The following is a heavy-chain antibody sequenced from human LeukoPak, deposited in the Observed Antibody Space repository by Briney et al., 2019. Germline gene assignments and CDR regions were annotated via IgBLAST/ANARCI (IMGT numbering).Heavy chain of an antibody. V-gene: IGHV3-13*04. D-gene: IGHD3-10*01. J-gene: IGHJ4*02. Sequence: PGGSLRLSCAASGITLSGCDMHWVRQSTGKGPEWVSGIGSAGDTYYAGSVKGRFTISREDAKKSLYLQMNSLRAGDTAVYYCVRGIGNYYDSGASDCWGQGTRVTVAP. CDR1: GITLSGCD. CDR2: IGSAGDT. CDR3: VRGIGNYYDSGASDC.